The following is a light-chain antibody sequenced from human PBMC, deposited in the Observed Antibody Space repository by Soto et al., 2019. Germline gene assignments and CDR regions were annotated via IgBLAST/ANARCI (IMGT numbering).Light chain of an antibody. J-gene: IGKJ1*01. Sequence: DIQMTQSPSTLSASVGDRVTITCRASQSITTWLAWYQQKPGTAVKVLIYDASTLGSGVPSRFSGSGSGTEFTLTISSLQPEDFATYHCQQYHSFPWTFGQGTKV. CDR2: DAS. CDR3: QQYHSFPWT. V-gene: IGKV1-5*01. CDR1: QSITTW.